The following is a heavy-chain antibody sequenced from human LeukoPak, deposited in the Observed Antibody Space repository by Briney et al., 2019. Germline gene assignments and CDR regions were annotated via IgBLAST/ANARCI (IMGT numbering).Heavy chain of an antibody. CDR2: LYSSGIT. D-gene: IGHD3-3*02. J-gene: IGHJ4*02. V-gene: IGHV3-53*01. CDR3: ARDSSSFPNYFDF. CDR1: GFTVSSTY. Sequence: PGGSLRLSCAASGFTVSSTYMSWVRQAPGQGLEWVSLLYSSGITFYAESVQGRFTISRDNSKNTLYLQMNSLRAEDTAIYYCARDSSSFPNYFDFWGQRTLVTVSS.